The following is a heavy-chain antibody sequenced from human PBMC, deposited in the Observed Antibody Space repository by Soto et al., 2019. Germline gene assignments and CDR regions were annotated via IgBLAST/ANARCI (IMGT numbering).Heavy chain of an antibody. CDR2: INVDNGET. CDR1: GYNFMRYG. V-gene: IGHV1-18*04. D-gene: IGHD1-26*01. J-gene: IGHJ5*02. CDR3: ARWISGGYSDWFDP. Sequence: QVQLVQSGAEVKKPGASVKVSCKASGYNFMRYGFTWVRQAPGQGLEWMGWINVDNGETKYPQKIQGRVTMTTDTSTSTVYMGLRSLTSDDTAVYYCARWISGGYSDWFDPWRHGTLVTVSS.